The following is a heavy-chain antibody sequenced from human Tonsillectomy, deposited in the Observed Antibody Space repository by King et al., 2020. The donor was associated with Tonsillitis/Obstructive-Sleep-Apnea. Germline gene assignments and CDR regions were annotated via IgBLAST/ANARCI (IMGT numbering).Heavy chain of an antibody. J-gene: IGHJ6*03. CDR2: IWYDGSNK. D-gene: IGHD3-10*01. CDR3: ARANGELLYPMDV. CDR1: GFTFSSYG. V-gene: IGHV3-33*01. Sequence: QLVQSGGGVVQPGRSLRLSCAASGFTFSSYGMHWVRQAPGKGLEWVAVIWYDGSNKYYADSVKGRFTISRDNSKNTLYLQMNSLRAEDTAVYYCARANGELLYPMDVWGKGTTVTVSS.